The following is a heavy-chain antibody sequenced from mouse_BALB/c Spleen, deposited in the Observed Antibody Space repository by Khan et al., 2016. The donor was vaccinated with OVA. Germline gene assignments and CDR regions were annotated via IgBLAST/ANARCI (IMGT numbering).Heavy chain of an antibody. CDR3: TRSGYGSFAY. V-gene: IGHV1-53*01. Sequence: VQLQESGAELVKPGASVRLSCKASGYTFTSYYLYWVKQRPGQGLEWIGDINPSNGDTNFNEKFKSKATLTVDKSSSTAYIHLNSLTSEDSVVYYCTRSGYGSFAYWGQGTLVTVSA. CDR2: INPSNGDT. CDR1: GYTFTSYY. J-gene: IGHJ3*01. D-gene: IGHD2-2*01.